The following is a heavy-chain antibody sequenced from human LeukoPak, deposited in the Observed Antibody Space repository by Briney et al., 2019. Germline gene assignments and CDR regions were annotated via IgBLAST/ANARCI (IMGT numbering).Heavy chain of an antibody. V-gene: IGHV3-66*01. J-gene: IGHJ4*02. CDR1: GFTVSSNY. Sequence: PGGSLRLSCAASGFTVSSNYMSWVRQAPGKGLEWVSVIYSGSGTDYADSVKGRFTFSRDNSKNTLYLQMNSLRAEDTAVYYCARRSYSSGWTNFDYWGQGTLVTVSS. CDR2: IYSGSGT. D-gene: IGHD6-19*01. CDR3: ARRSYSSGWTNFDY.